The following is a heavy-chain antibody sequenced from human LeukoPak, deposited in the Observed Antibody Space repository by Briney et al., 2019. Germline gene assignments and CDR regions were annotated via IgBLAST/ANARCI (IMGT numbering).Heavy chain of an antibody. J-gene: IGHJ5*02. Sequence: SETLSLTCTVSGGSISSYYWSWIRQPAGKGLEWIGRIYTSGSTNYNPSLKSRVTMSVDTSKNQFSLKLSSVTAADTAVYYCAGEWASVYYGSGSYSVDPWGQGTLVTVSS. CDR1: GGSISSYY. CDR3: AGEWASVYYGSGSYSVDP. D-gene: IGHD3-10*01. CDR2: IYTSGST. V-gene: IGHV4-4*07.